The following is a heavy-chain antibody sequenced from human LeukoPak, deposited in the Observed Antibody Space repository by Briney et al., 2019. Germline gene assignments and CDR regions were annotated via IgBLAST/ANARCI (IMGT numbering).Heavy chain of an antibody. D-gene: IGHD2/OR15-2a*01. J-gene: IGHJ4*02. Sequence: ASVKVSCKASGYTFTSYGISWVRQAPGQGLEWMGWISAYNGNTNYAQKLQGRVTMTTDTSTSTAYMELRSLRSDDTAVYYCAITPGPFDSTTNYYPFDYWGQGTLVTVSS. V-gene: IGHV1-18*01. CDR3: AITPGPFDSTTNYYPFDY. CDR1: GYTFTSYG. CDR2: ISAYNGNT.